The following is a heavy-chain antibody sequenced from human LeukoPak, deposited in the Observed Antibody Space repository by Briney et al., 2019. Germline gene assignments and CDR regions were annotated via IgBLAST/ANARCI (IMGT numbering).Heavy chain of an antibody. J-gene: IGHJ3*02. V-gene: IGHV3-9*03. Sequence: TGRSLRLSCAASGFTFDDYAMFWIRQVPGKGLEWVSGISWNSSSIGYADSVKGRFTISRDNAKNSLYLQMNSLRVEDMAFYYCARGRLAGQWFVWLDAFDIWGQGTMVSVSS. CDR1: GFTFDDYA. CDR3: ARGRLAGQWFVWLDAFDI. CDR2: ISWNSSSI. D-gene: IGHD3-10*01.